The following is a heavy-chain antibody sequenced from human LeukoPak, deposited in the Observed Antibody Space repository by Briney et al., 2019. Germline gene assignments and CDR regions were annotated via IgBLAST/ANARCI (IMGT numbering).Heavy chain of an antibody. V-gene: IGHV4-61*01. J-gene: IGHJ3*02. Sequence: SETLSLTCTVSGGSVSSGSYYWSWIRQPPGKGLEWIGYIYYSGSTNYNPSLKSRVTISVDTSKNQFSLKLSSVTAADMAVYYCARAVAYYDFWSGYSADAFDIWGQGTMVTVSS. CDR3: ARAVAYYDFWSGYSADAFDI. D-gene: IGHD3-3*01. CDR2: IYYSGST. CDR1: GGSVSSGSYY.